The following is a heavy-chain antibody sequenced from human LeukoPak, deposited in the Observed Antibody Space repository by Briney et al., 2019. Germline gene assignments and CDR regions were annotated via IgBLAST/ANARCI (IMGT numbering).Heavy chain of an antibody. CDR2: MNPNSGNT. J-gene: IGHJ4*02. D-gene: IGHD3-10*01. CDR3: ARGRMVRGVIIRYYFDY. Sequence: ASVKASCKASGYTFTSYDINWVRQATGQGLEWMGWMNPNSGNTGYAQKFQGRVTMTRNTSISTAYMELSSLRSEDTAVYYCARGRMVRGVIIRYYFDYWGQGTLVTVSS. CDR1: GYTFTSYD. V-gene: IGHV1-8*01.